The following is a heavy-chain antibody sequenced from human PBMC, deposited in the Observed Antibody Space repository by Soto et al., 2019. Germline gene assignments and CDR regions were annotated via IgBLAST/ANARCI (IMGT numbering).Heavy chain of an antibody. Sequence: XGSLRLSCSASGFTFSSYGMHWVRQAPGKGLEWVAVISYDGSNKYYADSVKGRFTISRDNSKNTLYLQMNSLRAEDTAVYYCAKSPRQYGSGSPLDSWGQGTLATVSS. V-gene: IGHV3-30*18. CDR3: AKSPRQYGSGSPLDS. CDR1: GFTFSSYG. CDR2: ISYDGSNK. D-gene: IGHD3-10*01. J-gene: IGHJ4*02.